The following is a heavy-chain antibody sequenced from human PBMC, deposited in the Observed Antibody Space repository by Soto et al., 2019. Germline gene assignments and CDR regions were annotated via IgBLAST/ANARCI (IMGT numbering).Heavy chain of an antibody. D-gene: IGHD3-22*01. J-gene: IGHJ4*02. Sequence: SETLSLTCFVSRYSISSGYYWGWIRQPPGKGLEWIGSIFHGGTTYYNPSLKSRLTISVGTSKNQFSLTLSSVTAADTAVYYCARHADSNSYYYPFDYWGQGSLVTVSS. CDR1: RYSISSGYY. CDR2: IFHGGTT. V-gene: IGHV4-38-2*01. CDR3: ARHADSNSYYYPFDY.